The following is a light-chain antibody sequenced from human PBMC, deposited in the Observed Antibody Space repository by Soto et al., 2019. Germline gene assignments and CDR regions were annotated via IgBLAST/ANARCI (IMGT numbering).Light chain of an antibody. CDR3: GLYRNKIMI. V-gene: IGLV2-14*01. Sequence: QSVLTQPASVSRSPGQSITISCTGAISELDDYHYVSWYRQYPGKVPQLMIYEVSNRPSGVSNRFSGSKSGKTASLTISGLQAEDEGDYYCGLYRNKIMIFGGGTKVTVL. CDR2: EVS. J-gene: IGLJ2*01. CDR1: ISELDDYHY.